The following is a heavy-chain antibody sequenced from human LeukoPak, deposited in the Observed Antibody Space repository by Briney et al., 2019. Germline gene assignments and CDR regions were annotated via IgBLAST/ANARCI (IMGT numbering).Heavy chain of an antibody. Sequence: PGGSLRLSCAASGFTFSSYSMNWVRQAPGKGLEWVSYISSSSSTIYYADSVKGRFTISRDNAKNSLYLLMNSLRAEDTAVYYCARDLGDFVAFDIWGHGTMVTVSS. CDR1: GFTFSSYS. D-gene: IGHD3-10*01. V-gene: IGHV3-48*04. J-gene: IGHJ3*02. CDR3: ARDLGDFVAFDI. CDR2: ISSSSSTI.